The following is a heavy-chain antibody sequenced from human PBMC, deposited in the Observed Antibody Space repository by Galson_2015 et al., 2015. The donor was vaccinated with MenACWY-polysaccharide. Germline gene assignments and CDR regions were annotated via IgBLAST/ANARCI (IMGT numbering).Heavy chain of an antibody. CDR1: GDSVSSHSAV. Sequence: CAISGDSVSSHSAVWNWIRQSPSRGLEWLGRTYCRSKCYNDYAVSVKSRITIKPDTSKNQFSLQLNSVTPEDTAVYYCTRNLDTLLTTQGGFDYWGQGTPVTVSS. CDR2: TYCRSKCYN. V-gene: IGHV6-1*01. CDR3: TRNLDTLLTTQGGFDY. J-gene: IGHJ4*02. D-gene: IGHD4-11*01.